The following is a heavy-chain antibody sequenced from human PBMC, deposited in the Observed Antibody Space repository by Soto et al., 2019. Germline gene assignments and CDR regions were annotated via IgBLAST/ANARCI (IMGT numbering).Heavy chain of an antibody. J-gene: IGHJ4*02. V-gene: IGHV3-30-3*01. CDR2: ISYDGSNK. Sequence: PGGSLRLSCAASGFTFSSYAMHWVRQAPGKGLEWVAVISYDGSNKYYADSVKGRFTISRDNSKNTLYLQMNSLRAKDTAVYYCASYIVGATPSLSFDYWGQGTLVTVS. CDR1: GFTFSSYA. CDR3: ASYIVGATPSLSFDY. D-gene: IGHD1-26*01.